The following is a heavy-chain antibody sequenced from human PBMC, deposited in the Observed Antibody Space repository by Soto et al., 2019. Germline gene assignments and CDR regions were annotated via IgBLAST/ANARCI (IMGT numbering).Heavy chain of an antibody. V-gene: IGHV3-74*01. D-gene: IGHD2-15*01. CDR1: GFTFSSYW. CDR3: AREVGYCSGGSCYSGDYYYGMDV. Sequence: GGSLRLSCAASGFTFSSYWMHWVRQAPGKGLVWVSRINSDGSSTSYADSVKGRFTISRDNAKNTLYLQMNSLRAEDTAVYYCAREVGYCSGGSCYSGDYYYGMDVWGQGTTVTVSS. J-gene: IGHJ6*02. CDR2: INSDGSST.